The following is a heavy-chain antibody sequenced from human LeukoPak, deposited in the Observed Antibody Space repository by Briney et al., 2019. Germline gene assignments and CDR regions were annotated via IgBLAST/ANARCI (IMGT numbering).Heavy chain of an antibody. V-gene: IGHV3-74*01. CDR1: GNYW. D-gene: IGHD2-2*01. Sequence: GGSLRLSCAASGNYWMHWVRQAPGKGLVWVSHINSDGSWTGYADSVKGRFTISKDNAKNMVYLHMNSLRVDDTAVYYCVSFYETHWGRGTLVTVSS. CDR2: INSDGSWT. CDR3: VSFYETH. J-gene: IGHJ4*02.